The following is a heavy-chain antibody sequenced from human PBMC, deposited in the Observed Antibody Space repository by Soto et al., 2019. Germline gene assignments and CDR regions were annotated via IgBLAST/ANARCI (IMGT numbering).Heavy chain of an antibody. V-gene: IGHV3-48*01. CDR3: ARDLSWGSNWYYYMDV. J-gene: IGHJ6*03. D-gene: IGHD7-27*01. CDR2: ISSSSSVI. CDR1: GFILSDCA. Sequence: EVQLVESGGGLVQPGGSLRLSCATSGFILSDCAMNWVRQAPGKGLEWVSYISSSSSVIDYADSVKGRFTVSRDNARNSLYHQMNGLRAEETAVYYCARDLSWGSNWYYYMDVWGKGTTVTVSS.